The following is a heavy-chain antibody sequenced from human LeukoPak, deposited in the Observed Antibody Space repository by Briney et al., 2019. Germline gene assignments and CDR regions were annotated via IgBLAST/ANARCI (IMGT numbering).Heavy chain of an antibody. CDR1: GGSISSYY. J-gene: IGHJ4*02. CDR2: IYYSGST. V-gene: IGHV4-59*08. Sequence: PSETLSLTCTVSGGSISSYYWSWIRQPPGKGLEWIGYIYYSGSTNYNPSLKSRVTISVNTSKKNFSLKLSSVTAADSAVYYCASWQLGYFDYWGQGTLVTVSS. D-gene: IGHD6-13*01. CDR3: ASWQLGYFDY.